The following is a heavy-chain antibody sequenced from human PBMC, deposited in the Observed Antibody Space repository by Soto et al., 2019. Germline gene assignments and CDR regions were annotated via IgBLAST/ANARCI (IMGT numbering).Heavy chain of an antibody. D-gene: IGHD3-10*01. J-gene: IGHJ5*02. CDR3: ARDGPLWFGENEFAP. Sequence: HPGGSLRLSCAASGFTFSSYAMHWVRQAPGKGLEWVAVISYDGSNKYYADSVKGRFTISRDNSKNTLYLQMNSLRAEDTAVYYCARDGPLWFGENEFAPWGQGTLVTVSS. CDR2: ISYDGSNK. V-gene: IGHV3-30-3*01. CDR1: GFTFSSYA.